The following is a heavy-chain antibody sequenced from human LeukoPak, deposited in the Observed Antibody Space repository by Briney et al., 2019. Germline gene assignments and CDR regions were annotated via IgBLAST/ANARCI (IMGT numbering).Heavy chain of an antibody. D-gene: IGHD3-10*02. J-gene: IGHJ6*04. CDR3: AELGITMIGGV. V-gene: IGHV3-21*01. Sequence: GGSLRLSCAASGFTFSNYNMNWVRQAPGKGLEWVPSISTSSIYIYYADSVKGRFTISRDNAKNSLYLQMNSLRAEDTAVYYCAELGITMIGGVWGKGTTVTISS. CDR1: GFTFSNYN. CDR2: ISTSSIYI.